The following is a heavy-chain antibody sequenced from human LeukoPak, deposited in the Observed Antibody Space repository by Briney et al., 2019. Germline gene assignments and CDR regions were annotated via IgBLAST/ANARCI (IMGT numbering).Heavy chain of an antibody. CDR1: GFTFSSYW. Sequence: PGGSLRLSCVVSGFTFSSYWMSWVRQAPGKGLEWVANIKQDGSEKYYVDSVKGRFTISRDNAKNSLYLQMNSLRAEDTAVYYCASDAFDIWGQGTMVTVSS. CDR2: IKQDGSEK. J-gene: IGHJ3*02. CDR3: ASDAFDI. V-gene: IGHV3-7*05.